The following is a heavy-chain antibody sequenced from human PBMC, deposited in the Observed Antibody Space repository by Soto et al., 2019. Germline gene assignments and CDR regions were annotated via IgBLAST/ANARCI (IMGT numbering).Heavy chain of an antibody. V-gene: IGHV4-61*07. CDR2: IYYSEST. D-gene: IGHD5-18*01. CDR3: ARHPQIQLWFSIESNWFDP. Sequence: PTGKGREWIGYIYYSESTNYNPSLKSRVTISVDTSKNQFSLKLSSVTAADTAVYYCARHPQIQLWFSIESNWFDPWGQETLVSVSS. J-gene: IGHJ5*02.